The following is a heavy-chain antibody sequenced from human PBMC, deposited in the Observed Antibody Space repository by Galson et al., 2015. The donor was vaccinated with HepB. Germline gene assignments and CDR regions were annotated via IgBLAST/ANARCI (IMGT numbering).Heavy chain of an antibody. CDR1: GFTFSDYY. D-gene: IGHD3-22*01. V-gene: IGHV3-11*01. J-gene: IGHJ4*02. CDR3: AREYYYDSSPFDY. Sequence: SLRLSCAASGFTFSDYYMSWIRQAPGKGLEWVSYISSSGSTIYYADSVKGRFTISRDNAKNSLYLQMNSLRAEDTAVYYCAREYYYDSSPFDYWGQGTLVTVSS. CDR2: ISSSGSTI.